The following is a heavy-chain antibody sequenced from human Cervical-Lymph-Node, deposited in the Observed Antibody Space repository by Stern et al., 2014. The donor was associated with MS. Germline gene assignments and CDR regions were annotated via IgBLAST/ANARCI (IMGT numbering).Heavy chain of an antibody. CDR2: ISYDGSNK. J-gene: IGHJ4*02. D-gene: IGHD4-17*01. V-gene: IGHV3-30*18. CDR3: AKFATTVTTIDY. Sequence: VQLEESGGGVVQPGRSLRLSCAASGFTFSSYGFHWVRQAPGKGLEWVAVISYDGSNKQYADSVKGRFTISRDHSKNTMYLQMNSLRSEDTAVYYCAKFATTVTTIDYWGQGTLVTVSS. CDR1: GFTFSSYG.